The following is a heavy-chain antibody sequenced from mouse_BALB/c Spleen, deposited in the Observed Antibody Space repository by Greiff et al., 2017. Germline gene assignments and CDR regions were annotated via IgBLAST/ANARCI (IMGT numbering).Heavy chain of an antibody. CDR3: ARSGLRPYYAMDY. V-gene: IGHV1-53*01. CDR1: GYTFTSYW. CDR2: INPYNGAT. Sequence: VQLQQSGAELVKPGASVKLSCKASGYTFTSYWMHWVKQRPGQGLEWIGRINPYNGATSYNQNFKDKASLTVDKSSSTAYMELHSLTSEDSAVYYCARSGLRPYYAMDYWGQGTSVTVSS. J-gene: IGHJ4*01. D-gene: IGHD2-4*01.